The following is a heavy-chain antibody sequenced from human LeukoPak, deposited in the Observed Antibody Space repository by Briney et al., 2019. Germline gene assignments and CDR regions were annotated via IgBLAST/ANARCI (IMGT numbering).Heavy chain of an antibody. CDR3: ARVAAVAGDNWFDR. D-gene: IGHD6-19*01. CDR2: ISAYNGNT. Sequence: ASVKVSCKASGYTFTIYGISWVRQAPGQGLEWMGWISAYNGNTNYAQKLQGRVTMTTDTSTSTAYIGLRSLRSDDTALYYCARVAAVAGDNWFDRWGQGTLVTVSS. J-gene: IGHJ5*02. CDR1: GYTFTIYG. V-gene: IGHV1-18*01.